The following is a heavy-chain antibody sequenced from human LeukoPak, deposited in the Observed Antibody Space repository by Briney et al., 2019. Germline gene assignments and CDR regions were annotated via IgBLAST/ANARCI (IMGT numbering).Heavy chain of an antibody. CDR2: ISSSSSYT. V-gene: IGHV3-11*03. CDR3: VRPLGGGAFGP. Sequence: GGSLRLSCAASGFTFSDYYMSWIRQAPGKGLEWVSYISSSSSYTNYADSVKGRLAVSRDNAKNSLYLQMNSLRAEDAAVYYCVRPLGGGAFGPWGQGTLVTVSS. CDR1: GFTFSDYY. J-gene: IGHJ5*02. D-gene: IGHD2-21*01.